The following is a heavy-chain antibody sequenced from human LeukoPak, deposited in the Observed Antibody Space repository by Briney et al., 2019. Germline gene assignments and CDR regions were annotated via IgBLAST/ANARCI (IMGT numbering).Heavy chain of an antibody. D-gene: IGHD1-26*01. V-gene: IGHV3-23*01. CDR1: GLTFSSYA. J-gene: IGHJ4*02. CDR2: ISGNGVST. CDR3: AWELPSFDY. Sequence: GSLRLSCAASGLTFSSYAMSWVRQAPGSGLEWVSTISGNGVSTHYADSVKGRFTISRDNSKNMLYLQMNSLRAEDTAVYYCAWELPSFDYWGQGTLVTVSS.